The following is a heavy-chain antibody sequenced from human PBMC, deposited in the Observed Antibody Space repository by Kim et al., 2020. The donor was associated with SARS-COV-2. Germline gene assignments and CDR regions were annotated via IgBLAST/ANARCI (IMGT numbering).Heavy chain of an antibody. CDR3: ARDRVGATTAPDAFDI. J-gene: IGHJ3*02. D-gene: IGHD1-26*01. V-gene: IGHV3-7*01. Sequence: GGSLRLSCAASGFTFSSYWMSWVRQAPGKGLEWVANIKQDGSEKYYVDSVKGRFTISRDNAKNSLYLQMNSLRAEDTAVYYCARDRVGATTAPDAFDIWGQGTMVTVSS. CDR2: IKQDGSEK. CDR1: GFTFSSYW.